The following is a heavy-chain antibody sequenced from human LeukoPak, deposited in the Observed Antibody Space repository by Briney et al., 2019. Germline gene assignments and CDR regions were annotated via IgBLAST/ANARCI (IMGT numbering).Heavy chain of an antibody. Sequence: SVKVSCKASGGTFSSYAISWVRQAPGQGLEWMGRIIPILGIANYAQKFQSRVTITADKSTSTAYMELSSLRSEDTAVYYCARAGQLLPFDYWGQGTLVTVSS. CDR1: GGTFSSYA. J-gene: IGHJ4*02. CDR3: ARAGQLLPFDY. D-gene: IGHD2-2*01. V-gene: IGHV1-69*04. CDR2: IIPILGIA.